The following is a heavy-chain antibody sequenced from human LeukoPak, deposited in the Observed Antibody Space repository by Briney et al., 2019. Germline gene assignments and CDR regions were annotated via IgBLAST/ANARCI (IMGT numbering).Heavy chain of an antibody. CDR3: ARLGNCSGGSCSRVYYYGMDV. D-gene: IGHD2-15*01. J-gene: IGHJ6*02. CDR1: GGTFSSYA. V-gene: IGHV1-69*04. CDR2: IIPILGIA. Sequence: ASVKVSCKVSGGTFSSYAISWVRQAPGQGLEWMGRIIPILGIANYAQKFQGRVTITADKSTSTAYMELSSLRSEDTAVYYCARLGNCSGGSCSRVYYYGMDVWGQGTTVTVSS.